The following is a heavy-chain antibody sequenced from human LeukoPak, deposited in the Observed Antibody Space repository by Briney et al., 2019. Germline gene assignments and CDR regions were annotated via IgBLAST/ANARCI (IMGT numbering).Heavy chain of an antibody. J-gene: IGHJ5*02. CDR2: IYYSGST. Sequence: KTSETLSLTCTVSGGSISSSSYYWGWIRQPPGKGLEWIGSIYYSGSTYYNPSLKSRVTISVDTSKNQFSLKLSSVTAADTAVYYCARARGHYDFWSGQFEGNWFDPWGQGTLVTVSS. V-gene: IGHV4-39*01. CDR3: ARARGHYDFWSGQFEGNWFDP. CDR1: GGSISSSSYY. D-gene: IGHD3-3*01.